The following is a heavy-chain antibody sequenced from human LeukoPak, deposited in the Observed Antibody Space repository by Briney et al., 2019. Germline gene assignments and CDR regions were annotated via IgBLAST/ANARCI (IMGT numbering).Heavy chain of an antibody. CDR3: ARVILGYSSGWYYGMDV. V-gene: IGHV4-34*01. CDR1: GGSFSGYY. Sequence: SGTLSLTCAVYGGSFSGYYWSWIRQPPGKGLEWIGEINHSGSTNYNPSLKSRVTISVDTPKNQFSLKLSSVTAADTAVYYCARVILGYSSGWYYGMDVWGQGTTVTVSS. CDR2: INHSGST. J-gene: IGHJ6*02. D-gene: IGHD6-19*01.